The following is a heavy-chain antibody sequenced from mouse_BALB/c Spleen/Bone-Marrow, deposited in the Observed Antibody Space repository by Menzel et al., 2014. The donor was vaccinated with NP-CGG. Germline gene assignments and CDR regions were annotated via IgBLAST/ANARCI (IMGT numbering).Heavy chain of an antibody. Sequence: VQLEQSGAELARPGASVKMSCKASGFTFTSYTMYWVKERPGQGLEWIGYINPSTGYTNYNQKFKDKATLTADKSSSTDYMQLSSLTSEDAAVYYCARSSFLRSYFDYWGQGTTLTVSS. D-gene: IGHD1-2*01. J-gene: IGHJ2*01. CDR1: GFTFTSYT. CDR2: INPSTGYT. CDR3: ARSSFLRSYFDY. V-gene: IGHV1-4*01.